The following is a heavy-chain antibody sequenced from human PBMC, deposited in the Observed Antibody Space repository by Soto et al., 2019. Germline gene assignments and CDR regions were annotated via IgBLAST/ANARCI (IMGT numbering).Heavy chain of an antibody. Sequence: PSETLSLTCSVSGGSIRSYYWSRIRQPPGKGLEWIGYIYYSGSTIYNPSLRSRVTISVDTSKNQFSLKLSSVTAADTAVYYCARGRITGTTGVVVYYFDYWGQGTLVTVSS. J-gene: IGHJ4*02. CDR1: GGSIRSYY. CDR3: ARGRITGTTGVVVYYFDY. CDR2: IYYSGST. V-gene: IGHV4-59*12. D-gene: IGHD1-7*01.